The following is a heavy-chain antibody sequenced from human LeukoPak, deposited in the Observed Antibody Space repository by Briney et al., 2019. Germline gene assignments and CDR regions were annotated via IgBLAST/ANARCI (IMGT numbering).Heavy chain of an antibody. CDR3: ARGDTAMALDP. J-gene: IGHJ5*02. V-gene: IGHV3-33*01. D-gene: IGHD5-18*01. Sequence: GRSLRLSCAASGFTFSSYGMHWVRQAPGKGLEWVAVIWYDGSNKYYADSVKGRFTISRDNSKNTLYLQMNSLRAKDTAVYYCARGDTAMALDPWGQGTLVTVSS. CDR2: IWYDGSNK. CDR1: GFTFSSYG.